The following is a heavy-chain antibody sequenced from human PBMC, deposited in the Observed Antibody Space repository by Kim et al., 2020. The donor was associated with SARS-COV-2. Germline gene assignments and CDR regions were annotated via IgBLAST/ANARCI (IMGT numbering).Heavy chain of an antibody. V-gene: IGHV3-30*18. D-gene: IGHD1-26*01. CDR3: AKSFSGSYFGYDY. Sequence: GGSLRLSCAASGFTFNTYGMHWFRQAPGKGLEWLAVISYDGSNKYYADSVKGRFTISRDNSKNTLYLQMNSLRIEDTAVYYCAKSFSGSYFGYDYWGQGTLVTVSS. CDR2: ISYDGSNK. CDR1: GFTFNTYG. J-gene: IGHJ4*02.